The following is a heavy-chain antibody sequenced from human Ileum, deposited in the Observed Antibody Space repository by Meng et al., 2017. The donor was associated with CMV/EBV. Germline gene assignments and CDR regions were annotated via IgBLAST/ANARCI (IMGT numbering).Heavy chain of an antibody. Sequence: SDGWWWVRQPTGKGLEWIGEIHLSGSTKYSPSLKSRVTISVDRSRNQFSLQLASVTAADTALYYCARIPTQGAFGEKFYYYYGVDVWGQGTKVTVSS. D-gene: IGHD3-10*01. CDR3: ARIPTQGAFGEKFYYYYGVDV. J-gene: IGHJ6*02. CDR1: SDG. V-gene: IGHV4-4*02. CDR2: IHLSGST.